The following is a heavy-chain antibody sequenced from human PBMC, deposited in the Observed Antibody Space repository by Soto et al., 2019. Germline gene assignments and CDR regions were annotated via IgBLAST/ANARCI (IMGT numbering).Heavy chain of an antibody. CDR2: IWYDGRNK. D-gene: IGHD1-20*01. V-gene: IGHV3-33*06. CDR1: GFTFSSYG. CDR3: ANLLTGRIDY. Sequence: QVQLVESGGGVVQPGRSLRLSCAASGFTFSSYGMHWVRQAPGKGLEWVAVIWYDGRNKYYADSVKGRVTISSDNSNNSLYLQMNSLRAEDTAVYYCANLLTGRIDYWGQGTLVTVSS. J-gene: IGHJ4*02.